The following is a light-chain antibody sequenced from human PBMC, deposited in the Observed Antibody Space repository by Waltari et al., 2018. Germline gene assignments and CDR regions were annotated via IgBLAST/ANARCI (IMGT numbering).Light chain of an antibody. Sequence: QSALTQPASVSGSPGQSITISCTGTSSVVGSYNLVPWYQQHPGKAPKLMIYEGSKRPSGVSNRFSGSKSGNTASLTISGLQAEDEADYYCCSYAGSVVFGGGTKLTVL. CDR1: SSVVGSYNL. J-gene: IGLJ2*01. V-gene: IGLV2-23*01. CDR3: CSYAGSVV. CDR2: EGS.